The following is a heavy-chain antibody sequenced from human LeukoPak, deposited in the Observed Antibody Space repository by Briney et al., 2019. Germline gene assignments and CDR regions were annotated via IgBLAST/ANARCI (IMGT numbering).Heavy chain of an antibody. D-gene: IGHD3-22*01. CDR3: VRDLYYRFDF. J-gene: IGHJ4*02. CDR1: GFIFSSYA. Sequence: PGGSLRLSCAASGFIFSSYAMNWVRQVPGKGLEWVSIISCNGIYIFYADSVRGRFTISRDNAKNTLYLQMNSLRAEDTAVYYCVRDLYYRFDFWGQGTLVTVSS. CDR2: ISCNGIYI. V-gene: IGHV3-21*01.